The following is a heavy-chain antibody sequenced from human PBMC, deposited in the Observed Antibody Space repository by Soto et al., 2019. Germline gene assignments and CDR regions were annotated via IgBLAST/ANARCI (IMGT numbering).Heavy chain of an antibody. D-gene: IGHD3-22*01. J-gene: IGHJ4*02. V-gene: IGHV1-46*01. CDR1: AYTFTRYY. Sequence: ASVKVSCKASAYTFTRYYMHWVRQAPGQGLEWMGLINLSACSTNYAQKFQGRVTMTRDTSTSTVYMELSSLRSEDAAVYYCARGGFDSSTSDYFFDYWGQGTQVTVSS. CDR2: INLSACST. CDR3: ARGGFDSSTSDYFFDY.